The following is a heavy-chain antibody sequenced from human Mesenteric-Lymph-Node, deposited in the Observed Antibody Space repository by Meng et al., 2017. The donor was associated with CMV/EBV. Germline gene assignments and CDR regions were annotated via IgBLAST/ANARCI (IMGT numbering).Heavy chain of an antibody. D-gene: IGHD1-26*01. J-gene: IGHJ5*02. CDR2: INPNSGGT. Sequence: ASVKVSCKASGYTFTSYYMHWVRQAPGQGLEWMGWINPNSGGTNYAQKFQGRVTMTRDTSISTAYMEVSRLRYDDTAMYYCARGVGSSWFDPWGQGSLVTVSS. CDR3: ARGVGSSWFDP. CDR1: GYTFTSYY. V-gene: IGHV1-2*02.